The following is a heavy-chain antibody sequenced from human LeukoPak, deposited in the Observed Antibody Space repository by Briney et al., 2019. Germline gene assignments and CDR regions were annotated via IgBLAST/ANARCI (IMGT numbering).Heavy chain of an antibody. Sequence: GASVKVSCKASGYTFTGYYMHWVRQAPGQGLEWMGWINPNSGGTNYAQEFQGRVTMTRDTSISTAYMELSRLRSDDTAVYYCARDLVVAGTGWFDPWGQGTLVTVSS. CDR1: GYTFTGYY. J-gene: IGHJ5*02. D-gene: IGHD6-19*01. V-gene: IGHV1-2*02. CDR3: ARDLVVAGTGWFDP. CDR2: INPNSGGT.